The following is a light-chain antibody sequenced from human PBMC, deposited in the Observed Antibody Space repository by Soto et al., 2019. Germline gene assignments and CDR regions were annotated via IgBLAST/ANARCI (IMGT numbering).Light chain of an antibody. CDR3: CSYAGSSDRWV. J-gene: IGLJ3*02. V-gene: IGLV2-8*01. Sequence: QSALTQPPSASGSPGQSVTISCTGTSSDIGAYNYVSWYQQHPGKAPKLMIHEVSKRPSGVPDRFSGSKSGNTASLTVSGLQAEDEADYYCCSYAGSSDRWVFGGGTKLTVL. CDR2: EVS. CDR1: SSDIGAYNY.